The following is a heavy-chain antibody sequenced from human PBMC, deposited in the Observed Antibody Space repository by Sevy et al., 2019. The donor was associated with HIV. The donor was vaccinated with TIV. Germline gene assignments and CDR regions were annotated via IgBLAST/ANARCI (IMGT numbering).Heavy chain of an antibody. V-gene: IGHV4-39*01. CDR3: ATPRDSGWYEGTGGYFDL. Sequence: SETLSLTCTVSDGSISSSSYFWGWIRQPPGKGLEWIGSFYSTGSTSYNPSLRSRVTVSADTSTNQFSLRLTSVIATDTAVYYCATPRDSGWYEGTGGYFDLWGRGTLVTVSS. D-gene: IGHD6-19*01. CDR1: DGSISSSSYF. CDR2: FYSTGST. J-gene: IGHJ2*01.